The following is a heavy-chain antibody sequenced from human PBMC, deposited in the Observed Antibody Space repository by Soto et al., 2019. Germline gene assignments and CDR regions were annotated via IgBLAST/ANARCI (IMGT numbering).Heavy chain of an antibody. V-gene: IGHV1-18*04. CDR3: ARVPYIVGVPADRHYYGMDV. J-gene: IGHJ6*02. CDR1: GYTFTSYG. CDR2: ISAYNGNT. Sequence: QVQLVQSGAEVKKPGASVKVSCKASGYTFTSYGIIWVRQAPGQGLAWMGWISAYNGNTNYAQKLQGRVTMTTVTYTSTAYMEVRILRSDDTAVYYCARVPYIVGVPADRHYYGMDVWGQGTTVTVSS. D-gene: IGHD2-2*01.